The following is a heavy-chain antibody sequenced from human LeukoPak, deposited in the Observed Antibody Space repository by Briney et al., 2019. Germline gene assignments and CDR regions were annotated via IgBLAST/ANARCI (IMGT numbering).Heavy chain of an antibody. D-gene: IGHD2-2*01. V-gene: IGHV3-11*06. CDR3: ARGGVVVPAAMPRYYGMDV. CDR1: GFTFSDYY. CDR2: ISSSSSYT. Sequence: GRSLRLSCAASGFTFSDYYMSWIRQAPGKGLEWVSYISSSSSYTNYADSVKGRFTISRDNAKNSLYLQMNSLRAEDTAVYYCARGGVVVPAAMPRYYGMDVWGKGTTVTVSS. J-gene: IGHJ6*04.